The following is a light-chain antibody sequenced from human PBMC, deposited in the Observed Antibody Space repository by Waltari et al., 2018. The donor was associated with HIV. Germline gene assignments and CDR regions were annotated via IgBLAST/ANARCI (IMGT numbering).Light chain of an antibody. CDR2: STN. V-gene: IGLV1-44*01. J-gene: IGLJ3*02. Sequence: QSVLTQPPSASGTPGQRVNISCSGSSSNIGSNTVNWYQQLPGTAPKRLIYSTNPRPAGVPAVFSGSKSGTSASLAISGLQSEDEADYYCAAWDDSLNGPWVFGGGTKLTVL. CDR3: AAWDDSLNGPWV. CDR1: SSNIGSNT.